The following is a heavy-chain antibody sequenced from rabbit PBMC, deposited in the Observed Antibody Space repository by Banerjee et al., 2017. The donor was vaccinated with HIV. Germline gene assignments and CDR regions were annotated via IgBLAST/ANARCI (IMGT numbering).Heavy chain of an antibody. Sequence: QSLEESGGDLVKPGASLTLTCTASGFSFSSSYWLCWVRQAPGKGLEWIACIAAGSGGSTYYASWAKGRFTISKTSSTTVTLQMTSLTAADTATYFCARDSSGWGEGRLDLWGQGTLVTV. CDR3: ARDSSGWGEGRLDL. D-gene: IGHD4-1*01. CDR2: IAAGSGGST. V-gene: IGHV1S40*01. J-gene: IGHJ3*01. CDR1: GFSFSSSYW.